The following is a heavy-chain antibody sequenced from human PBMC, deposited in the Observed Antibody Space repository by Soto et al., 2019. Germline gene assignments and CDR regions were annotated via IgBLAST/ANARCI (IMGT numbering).Heavy chain of an antibody. Sequence: SGPTLVNPTQTLTLTCTFSGFSLSNRGMCVSWIRQPPGKALEWLARIDWDDDKYYSTSLKTRLTISKDTSKNQVVLTMTNMDPVDTATYYCARNLYYDILTGYHHDAFDIWGQGTMVTVSS. CDR2: IDWDDDK. CDR1: GFSLSNRGMC. V-gene: IGHV2-70*11. J-gene: IGHJ3*02. CDR3: ARNLYYDILTGYHHDAFDI. D-gene: IGHD3-9*01.